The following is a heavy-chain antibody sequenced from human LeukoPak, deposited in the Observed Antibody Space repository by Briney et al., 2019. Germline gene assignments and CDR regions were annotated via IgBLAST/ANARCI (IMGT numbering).Heavy chain of an antibody. Sequence: GASVKVSCKASGYTFTSYGISWVRQAPGQGLEWMGWISAYNGNTNYAQKLQGRVTMTTDTSTSTAYMELRSLRSDDTAVYYCARVRYDFWSGYDLFDYWGQGTLVTVSS. D-gene: IGHD3-3*01. J-gene: IGHJ4*02. V-gene: IGHV1-18*01. CDR1: GYTFTSYG. CDR3: ARVRYDFWSGYDLFDY. CDR2: ISAYNGNT.